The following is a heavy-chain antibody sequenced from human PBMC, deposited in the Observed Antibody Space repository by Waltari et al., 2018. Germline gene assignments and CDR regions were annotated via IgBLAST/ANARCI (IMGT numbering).Heavy chain of an antibody. Sequence: EVQLVXSGGXXVQPGGSLXLXXAASXFTXSHXAMRWVRQAPGKGLEWVSAIIGSGGGTYYADSVKGRLXISRDNSKNTMYLQMNSXRAEDTAVXYXAKXGDGSGSYYSDXWGQGTLVTVSS. CDR2: IIGSGGGT. V-gene: IGHV3-23*04. D-gene: IGHD3-10*01. J-gene: IGHJ4*02. CDR1: XFTXSHXA. CDR3: AKXGDGSGSYYSDX.